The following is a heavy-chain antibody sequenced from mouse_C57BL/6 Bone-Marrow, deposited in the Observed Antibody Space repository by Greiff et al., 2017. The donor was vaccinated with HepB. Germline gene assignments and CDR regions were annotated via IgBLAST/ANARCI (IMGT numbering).Heavy chain of an antibody. J-gene: IGHJ4*01. V-gene: IGHV1-80*01. CDR1: GYAFSSYW. CDR2: IYPGDGDT. Sequence: VQRVESGAELVKPGASVKISCKASGYAFSSYWMNWVKQRPGKGLEWIGQIYPGDGDTNYNGKFKGKATLTADKSSSTAYMQLSSLTSEDSAVYFCARWAAQALYYAMDYWGQGTSVTVSS. CDR3: ARWAAQALYYAMDY. D-gene: IGHD3-2*02.